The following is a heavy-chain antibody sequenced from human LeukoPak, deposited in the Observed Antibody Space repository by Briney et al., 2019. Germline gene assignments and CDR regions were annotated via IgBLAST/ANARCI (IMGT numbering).Heavy chain of an antibody. J-gene: IGHJ4*02. CDR2: INLNSGGT. D-gene: IGHD4-17*01. CDR3: ASTYTVTNSDY. V-gene: IGHV1-2*02. CDR1: VTGYY. Sequence: ASVKVSCEASVTGYYMHWVRQAPGQGLEWMGWINLNSGGTNYAQNFQDRVTMTRDTSISTAYMELSRLRSDDTAIYYCASTYTVTNSDYWGQGTLVTVSS.